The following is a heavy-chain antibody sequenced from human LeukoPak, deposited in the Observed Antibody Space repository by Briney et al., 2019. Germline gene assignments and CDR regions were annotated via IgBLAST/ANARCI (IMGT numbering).Heavy chain of an antibody. J-gene: IGHJ3*02. CDR2: FDPEDDET. Sequence: ASVKVSCKVSGYTLTELSMHLVRQAHGKGIEWMGGFDPEDDETIYAQKFQGRVTMTEDTSTDTAYMELSSLRSEDTAVYYCATPWFGESPSGAFDIWGQGTMVTVSS. D-gene: IGHD3-10*01. CDR3: ATPWFGESPSGAFDI. CDR1: GYTLTELS. V-gene: IGHV1-24*01.